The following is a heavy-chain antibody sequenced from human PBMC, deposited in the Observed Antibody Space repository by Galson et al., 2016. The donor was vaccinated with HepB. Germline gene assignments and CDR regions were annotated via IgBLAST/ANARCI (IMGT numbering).Heavy chain of an antibody. J-gene: IGHJ4*02. CDR3: ARGRRGAISDYFDS. CDR2: IKTDGSIT. V-gene: IGHV3-74*01. CDR1: GFTFSNYW. Sequence: SLRLSCAASGFTFSNYWMYWVRQAPGKGLVWVSRIKTDGSITCYADSVKGRFTISRANGEKTMYLQMNSLRAEDTALYYCARGRRGAISDYFDSWGQGTLVTVSS. D-gene: IGHD3-10*01.